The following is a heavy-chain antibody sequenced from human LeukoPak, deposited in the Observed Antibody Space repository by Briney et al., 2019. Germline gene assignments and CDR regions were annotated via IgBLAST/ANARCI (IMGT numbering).Heavy chain of an antibody. CDR1: RYIFSTYA. Sequence: GALRLSCAASRYIFSTYAMHWVRQAPGKGLEWVAVISYDGSDTYYADSVKGRFTISRDNSKNTLYLQMNSLRAEDTAVYYCARDQGVFDPWGQGTLVTVSS. J-gene: IGHJ5*02. CDR3: ARDQGVFDP. CDR2: ISYDGSDT. D-gene: IGHD3-16*01. V-gene: IGHV3-30*14.